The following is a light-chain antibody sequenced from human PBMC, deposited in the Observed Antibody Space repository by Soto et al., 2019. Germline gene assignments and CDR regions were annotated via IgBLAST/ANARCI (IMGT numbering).Light chain of an antibody. CDR1: QSISSW. V-gene: IGKV1-5*03. Sequence: DIQMTQSPSTLSASVGDRVTITCRASQSISSWLAWYQQKPGKAPKVLIHKASSLESGVPSRFSGSGSGTEFTLTISNLQPDDFATYYCQQYSSYWAFGQGTKVELK. J-gene: IGKJ1*01. CDR3: QQYSSYWA. CDR2: KAS.